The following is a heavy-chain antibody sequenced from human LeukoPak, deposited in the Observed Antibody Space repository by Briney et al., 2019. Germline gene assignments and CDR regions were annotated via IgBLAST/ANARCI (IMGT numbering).Heavy chain of an antibody. V-gene: IGHV1-69*01. J-gene: IGHJ5*02. Sequence: SVKVSCKASGGTFSSYAISWVRQAPGQGLEWMGGIIPIFGTANYAQKFQGRVTITADESTSTAYMELSSLRSEDTAVYYCARDRWSRYYDFWSGSNDNWFDPWGQEPWSPSPQ. CDR2: IIPIFGTA. CDR1: GGTFSSYA. D-gene: IGHD3-3*01. CDR3: ARDRWSRYYDFWSGSNDNWFDP.